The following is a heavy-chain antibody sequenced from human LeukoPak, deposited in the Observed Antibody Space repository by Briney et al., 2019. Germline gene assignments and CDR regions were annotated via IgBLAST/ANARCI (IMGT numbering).Heavy chain of an antibody. J-gene: IGHJ4*02. Sequence: GGSLRLSCSVPGFTFSTYAIHWVRQAPGKGLEYVSAISSNGDATYYADSVKGRFTISRDNSKNTLYLQMSSLRAEDTAVYYCVKGCSSTSCQETGNYWGQGTLVTVSS. V-gene: IGHV3-64D*09. CDR3: VKGCSSTSCQETGNY. CDR2: ISSNGDAT. CDR1: GFTFSTYA. D-gene: IGHD2-2*01.